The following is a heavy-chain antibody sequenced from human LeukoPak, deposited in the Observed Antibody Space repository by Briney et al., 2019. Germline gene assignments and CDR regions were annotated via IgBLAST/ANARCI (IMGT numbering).Heavy chain of an antibody. J-gene: IGHJ3*02. CDR1: GYTFTSNY. D-gene: IGHD3-10*01. CDR2: ISAYNGNT. CDR3: ASPGGFAGAFDI. V-gene: IGHV1-18*04. Sequence: GASVKVSCKAFGYTFTSNYMHWVRQAPGQGLEWMGWISAYNGNTNYAQKLQGRVTMTTDTSTSTAYMELRSLRSDDTAVYYCASPGGFAGAFDIWGQGTMVTVSS.